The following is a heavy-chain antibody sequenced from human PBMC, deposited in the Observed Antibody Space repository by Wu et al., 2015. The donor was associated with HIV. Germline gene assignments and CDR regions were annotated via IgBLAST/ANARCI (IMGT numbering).Heavy chain of an antibody. V-gene: IGHV1-69*13. CDR1: GGTFSSYA. D-gene: IGHD3-22*01. J-gene: IGHJ2*01. CDR2: IIPIFGTA. Sequence: QVQLVQSGAEVKKPGSSVKVSCKASGGTFSSYAISWVRQAPGQGLEWMGRIIPIFGTANYAQKFQGRVTITADESTSTAYMELSSLRSEDTAVYYCARDPLPYYYDSSGYYGGYFDLWGRGTLVTVSS. CDR3: ARDPLPYYYDSSGYYGGYFDL.